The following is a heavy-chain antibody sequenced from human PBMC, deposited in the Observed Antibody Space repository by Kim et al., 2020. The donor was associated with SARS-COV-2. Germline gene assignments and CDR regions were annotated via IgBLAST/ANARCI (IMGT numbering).Heavy chain of an antibody. CDR2: INHSGST. J-gene: IGHJ6*02. V-gene: IGHV4-34*01. Sequence: SETLSLTCAVYGGSFSGYYWSWIRQPPGKGLEWIGEINHSGSTNYNPSLKSRVTISVDTSKNQFSLKLSSVTAADTAVYYCARGGKNCWSGYPREVWVMDVWGQGTTVTVSS. CDR3: ARGGKNCWSGYPREVWVMDV. D-gene: IGHD3-3*01. CDR1: GGSFSGYY.